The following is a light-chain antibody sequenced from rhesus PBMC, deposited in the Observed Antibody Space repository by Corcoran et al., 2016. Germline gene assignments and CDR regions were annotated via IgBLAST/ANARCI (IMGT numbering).Light chain of an antibody. V-gene: IGKV1-25*01. CDR3: QQHNSDPLT. CDR1: QDISGY. CDR2: KAS. Sequence: DIQMTQSPSSLSASVGDTVTITCRASQDISGYLFLYQKKPGKSPKLLIYKASTLESGVPSRFSGSGYGTDFTLTINPLQPEDFATYYCQQHNSDPLTFGGGTKVERK. J-gene: IGKJ4*01.